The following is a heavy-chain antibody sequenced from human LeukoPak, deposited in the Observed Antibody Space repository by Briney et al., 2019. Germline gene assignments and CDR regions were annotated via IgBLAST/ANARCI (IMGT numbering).Heavy chain of an antibody. V-gene: IGHV1-2*02. Sequence: GASVKVSCKASGYTFTGYYMHWVRQAHGQGLEWMGWINPNSGGTNYAQKFQGRVTMTRDTSISTAYMELSRLRSDDTAVYYCARDTPTYYYGSGSYSSDYWGQGTLVTVSS. CDR2: INPNSGGT. J-gene: IGHJ4*02. D-gene: IGHD3-10*01. CDR1: GYTFTGYY. CDR3: ARDTPTYYYGSGSYSSDY.